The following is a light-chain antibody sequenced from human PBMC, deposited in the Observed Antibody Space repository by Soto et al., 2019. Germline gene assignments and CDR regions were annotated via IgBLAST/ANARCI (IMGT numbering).Light chain of an antibody. CDR1: SSDIGGYNY. CDR3: SSYTSSSTLV. J-gene: IGLJ2*01. Sequence: QSSLTQPASVSGSTGHSITISCTGTSSDIGGYNYVSWYQQHPGKAPKLMIYDVSNRPSGVSNRFSGSKSGNTASLTISGLQAEDEADYYCSSYTSSSTLVFGGGTKLTVL. CDR2: DVS. V-gene: IGLV2-14*01.